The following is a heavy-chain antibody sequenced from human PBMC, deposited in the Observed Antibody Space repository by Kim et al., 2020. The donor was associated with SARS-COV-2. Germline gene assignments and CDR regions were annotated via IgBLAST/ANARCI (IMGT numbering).Heavy chain of an antibody. J-gene: IGHJ3*01. CDR2: NK. CDR3: AKDPSHTIDV. D-gene: IGHD2-2*01. V-gene: IGHV3-33*06. Sequence: NKKYTDSVRGRFGISGDNAKNTLFLQMNSRRVEDTAIYYCAKDPSHTIDVWGQGTMVIVSS.